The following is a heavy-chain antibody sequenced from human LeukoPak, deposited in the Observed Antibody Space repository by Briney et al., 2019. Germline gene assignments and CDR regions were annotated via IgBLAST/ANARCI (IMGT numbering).Heavy chain of an antibody. V-gene: IGHV3-7*01. CDR1: GFTFSSYW. CDR2: IKQDGSEK. Sequence: GGSLRLSCAASGFTFSSYWMSWVRQAPGKGLEWVANIKQDGSEKYYVDSVKGRFTISRDNAKNSLYLQMNSLRAEDTAVYYCAAHYYDSSGYYGLGFAEYFQHWGQGTLVTVSP. CDR3: AAHYYDSSGYYGLGFAEYFQH. D-gene: IGHD3-22*01. J-gene: IGHJ1*01.